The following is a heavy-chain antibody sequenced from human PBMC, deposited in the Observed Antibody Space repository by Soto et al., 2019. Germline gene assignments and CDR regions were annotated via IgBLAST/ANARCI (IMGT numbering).Heavy chain of an antibody. CDR1: GFTFSSYG. CDR2: ISYDGSNK. V-gene: IGHV3-30*18. J-gene: IGHJ4*02. CDR3: AKEERFRLRYFDWLLAIDY. D-gene: IGHD3-9*01. Sequence: GGSLRLSCAASGFTFSSYGMHWVRQAPGKELEWVAVISYDGSNKYYADSVKGRFTISRDNSKNTLYLQMNSLRAEDTAVYYCAKEERFRLRYFDWLLAIDYWGQGTLVTVSS.